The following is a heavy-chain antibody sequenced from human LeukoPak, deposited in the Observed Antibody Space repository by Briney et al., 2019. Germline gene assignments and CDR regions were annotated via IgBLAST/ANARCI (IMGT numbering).Heavy chain of an antibody. CDR1: GGSISSYY. Sequence: PSETLSLTCTVSGGSISSYYWSWIRQPPGKGLEWIGYIYYSGSTNYNPSLKSRVTISVDTSKNQFSLKLSSVTAADTAVYYCARVPAYCGGDCCFAWGQGTMVTVSS. J-gene: IGHJ3*01. V-gene: IGHV4-59*01. CDR3: ARVPAYCGGDCCFA. D-gene: IGHD2-21*02. CDR2: IYYSGST.